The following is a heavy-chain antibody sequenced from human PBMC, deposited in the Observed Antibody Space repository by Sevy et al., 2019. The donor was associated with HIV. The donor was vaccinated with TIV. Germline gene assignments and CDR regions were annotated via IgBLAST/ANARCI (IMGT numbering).Heavy chain of an antibody. CDR3: AKDIFARKAGVHFYYMAV. D-gene: IGHD2-8*01. Sequence: GGSLRLSCAASGFTFDDFGMHWVRQVPGKGLEWVSGISWSSGSVAYVDSVKGRFTISRDNAKNSLYLQMNSLRTEDTALYYCAKDIFARKAGVHFYYMAVWGKGTTVTVSS. J-gene: IGHJ6*03. V-gene: IGHV3-9*01. CDR2: ISWSSGSV. CDR1: GFTFDDFG.